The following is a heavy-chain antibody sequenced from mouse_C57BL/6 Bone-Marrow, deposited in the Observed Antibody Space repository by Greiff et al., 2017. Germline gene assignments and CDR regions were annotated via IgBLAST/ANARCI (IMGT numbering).Heavy chain of an antibody. CDR3: ARRGYYYDYGGRYYYAMDY. D-gene: IGHD2-4*01. V-gene: IGHV1-19*01. Sequence: VQLQQSGPVLVKPGASVKMSCKASGYTFTDYYMNWVKQSHGKSLEWIGVINPYHGGTSSNQKFKGKATLTFDKSSSPAYMELNSLTSEDSAVYYCARRGYYYDYGGRYYYAMDYWGQGTSVTVSS. CDR1: GYTFTDYY. CDR2: INPYHGGT. J-gene: IGHJ4*01.